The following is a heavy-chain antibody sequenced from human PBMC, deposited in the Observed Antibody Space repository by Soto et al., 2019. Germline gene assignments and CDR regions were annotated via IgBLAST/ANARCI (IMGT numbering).Heavy chain of an antibody. Sequence: PGESLKISCKGSGYSFAGYWITWVRQKPGKGLEWMGRIDPSDSQTYYSPSFRGHVTISVTKSITTVFLQWSSLRASDTAMYYCERQINHYATGPNFQYYFDSWGQGTPATVSS. V-gene: IGHV5-10-1*01. CDR1: GYSFAGYW. CDR3: ERQINHYATGPNFQYYFDS. J-gene: IGHJ4*02. CDR2: IDPSDSQT. D-gene: IGHD2-8*01.